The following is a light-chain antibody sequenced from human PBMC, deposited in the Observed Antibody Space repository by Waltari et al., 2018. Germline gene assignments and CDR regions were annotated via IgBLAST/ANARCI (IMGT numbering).Light chain of an antibody. Sequence: HSALTQPASVSGSPGQSITISCTGTSSDVGGYNYVSWYPQHPGKAPKLMIYDVSNRPSGVSNRFSGSKSGNTASLTISGLQAEDEDDYYCSSYISSSTLELFGGGTSLTVL. V-gene: IGLV2-14*03. J-gene: IGLJ2*01. CDR3: SSYISSSTLEL. CDR1: SSDVGGYNY. CDR2: DVS.